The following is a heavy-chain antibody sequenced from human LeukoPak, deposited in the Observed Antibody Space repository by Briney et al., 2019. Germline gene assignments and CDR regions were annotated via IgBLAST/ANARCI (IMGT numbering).Heavy chain of an antibody. V-gene: IGHV3-21*01. CDR2: ISSSSSYI. D-gene: IGHD6-6*01. Sequence: GGSLRLSCAASGFTFSSYSMNWVRQAPGKGLEWVSSISSSSSYIYYADSVKGRFTISRDNAKNSLYLQINSLRAEDTAVYYCATGSSSRRNDYWGQGTLVTVSS. CDR1: GFTFSSYS. J-gene: IGHJ4*02. CDR3: ATGSSSRRNDY.